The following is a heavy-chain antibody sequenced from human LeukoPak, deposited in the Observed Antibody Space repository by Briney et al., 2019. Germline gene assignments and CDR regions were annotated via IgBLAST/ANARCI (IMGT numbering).Heavy chain of an antibody. D-gene: IGHD6-13*01. CDR2: INHSGST. CDR3: VGLPIAAAGTWTYYFDY. J-gene: IGHJ4*02. Sequence: SETLSLTCAVYGGSFSSYYWSWIRQPPGKGLEWVGEINHSGSTNYNPSPKSRVTISVGKSQNQFSLKQSSVTAADPAVFYCVGLPIAAAGTWTYYFDYWGQGTLVTVSS. V-gene: IGHV4-34*01. CDR1: GGSFSSYY.